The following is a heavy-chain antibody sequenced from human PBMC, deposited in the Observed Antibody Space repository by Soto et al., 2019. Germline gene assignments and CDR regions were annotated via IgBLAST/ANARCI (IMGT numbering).Heavy chain of an antibody. CDR2: ISGSGGST. CDR3: ATFTVPKFPIDY. CDR1: GFTFSSYA. D-gene: IGHD4-17*01. J-gene: IGHJ4*02. V-gene: IGHV3-23*01. Sequence: LSLTCAASGFTFSSYAMSWVRQAPGKGLEWVSAISGSGGSTYYADSVKGRFTISRDNSKNTLYLQMNSLRAEDTAVYYCATFTVPKFPIDYWGQGTLVTVSS.